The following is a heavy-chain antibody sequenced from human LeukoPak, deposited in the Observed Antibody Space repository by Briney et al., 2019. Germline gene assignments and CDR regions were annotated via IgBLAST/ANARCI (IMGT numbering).Heavy chain of an antibody. J-gene: IGHJ3*02. CDR1: GFTFPSYE. CDR2: ISSIVSNI. V-gene: IGHV3-48*03. Sequence: GGSLRLSCVASGFTFPSYEMNWVRQAPGKGLEWVSYISSIVSNIYYADSVKGRFTISRDNAKNSLYLQMNSLRAEDTAVYYCARGGYCSGGACYSLNAFDIWGQGTMVTVSS. CDR3: ARGGYCSGGACYSLNAFDI. D-gene: IGHD2-15*01.